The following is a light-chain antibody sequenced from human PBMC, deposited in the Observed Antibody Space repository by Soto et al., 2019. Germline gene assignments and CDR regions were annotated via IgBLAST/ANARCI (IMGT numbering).Light chain of an antibody. V-gene: IGKV1-5*03. CDR3: QQYGSSLT. Sequence: DIQMTQSPSTLSASVGDRVTITCRASQSISSWLAWYQQKPGKAPKLLIYKASSLESGVPSRFSGSGSGTDFTLTISRLEPEDFAVYYCQQYGSSLTFGGGT. CDR1: QSISSW. J-gene: IGKJ4*01. CDR2: KAS.